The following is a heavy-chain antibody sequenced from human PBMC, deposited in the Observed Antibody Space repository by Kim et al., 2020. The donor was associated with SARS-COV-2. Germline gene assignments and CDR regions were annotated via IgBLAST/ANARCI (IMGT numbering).Heavy chain of an antibody. J-gene: IGHJ4*02. D-gene: IGHD3-9*01. Sequence: APTFQGRITMTSDAAESTAYMELSRLRSDDTAIYYCVRQDIWTGYYNFDYWGQGTLVTVSS. V-gene: IGHV1-2*02. CDR3: VRQDIWTGYYNFDY.